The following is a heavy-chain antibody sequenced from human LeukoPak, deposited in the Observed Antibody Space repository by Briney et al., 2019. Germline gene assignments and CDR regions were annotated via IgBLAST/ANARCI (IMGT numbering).Heavy chain of an antibody. Sequence: ASVKVSCKASGYTFTSYYMHWVRQAPGQGLEWMGWINPNSGGTNYAQKFQGRVTMTRDTSISTAYMELSRLRSDDTAVYYCARADYSKARGWFDPWGQGTLVTVSS. CDR1: GYTFTSYY. CDR3: ARADYSKARGWFDP. V-gene: IGHV1-2*02. J-gene: IGHJ5*02. D-gene: IGHD4-11*01. CDR2: INPNSGGT.